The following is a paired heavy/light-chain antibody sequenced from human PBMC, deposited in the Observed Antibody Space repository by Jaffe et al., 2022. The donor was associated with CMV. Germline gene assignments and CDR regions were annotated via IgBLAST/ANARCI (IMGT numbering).Light chain of an antibody. Sequence: DIVMTQSPLSLPVTPGEPASMSCRSSRSLLQSNGYNYLDWYLQKPGQSPQLLIYLGSHRASGVPDRFSGSGSGTDFTLKISRVEAEDVGVYYCMQALQIPGTFGQGTKLEIK. J-gene: IGKJ2*01. V-gene: IGKV2-28*01. CDR2: LGS. CDR1: RSLLQSNGYNY. CDR3: MQALQIPGT.
Heavy chain of an antibody. Sequence: MQLVESGGGLVQPGRSLRLSCAASGFTFDDYAMHWVRQAPGKGLEWVSGIYWNSRSRDYGDSVKGRFTISRDNAKNSLYLQMNSLRPEDTALYFCAKGYEQRHDHYGMDVWGQGTAVTVSS. CDR1: GFTFDDYA. D-gene: IGHD3-3*01. V-gene: IGHV3-9*01. CDR3: AKGYEQRHDHYGMDV. J-gene: IGHJ6*02. CDR2: IYWNSRSR.